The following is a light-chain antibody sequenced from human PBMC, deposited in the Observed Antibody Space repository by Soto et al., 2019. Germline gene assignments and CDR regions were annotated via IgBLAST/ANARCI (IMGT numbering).Light chain of an antibody. CDR1: SSDVGGYNY. Sequence: QSVLTQRASVSGSPGQSITISCTGTSSDVGGYNYVSWYQQHPGKAPKLMIYDVSNRPSGVSNRFSGSKSGNRASLSISGLQAEDEADYYCSSYTSSSTRVFGTGTKVTVL. J-gene: IGLJ1*01. CDR3: SSYTSSSTRV. V-gene: IGLV2-14*01. CDR2: DVS.